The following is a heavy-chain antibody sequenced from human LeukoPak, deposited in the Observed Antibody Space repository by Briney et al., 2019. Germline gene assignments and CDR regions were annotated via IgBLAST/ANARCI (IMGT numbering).Heavy chain of an antibody. CDR3: ARYSGSFLYFDY. V-gene: IGHV3-53*01. CDR1: GFTFSDYY. D-gene: IGHD1-26*01. CDR2: IFSGGNT. Sequence: GGSLRLSCAASGFTFSDYYMSWVRQAPVKGLEWVSVIFSGGNTYYADSVKGRFTISRDNSKNTLYLQMNSLRAEDTAVYYCARYSGSFLYFDYWGQGTLVTVSS. J-gene: IGHJ4*02.